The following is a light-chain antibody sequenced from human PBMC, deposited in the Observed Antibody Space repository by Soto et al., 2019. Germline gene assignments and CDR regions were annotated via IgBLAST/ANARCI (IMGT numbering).Light chain of an antibody. Sequence: EIVMTQSPASLSVSPGERATLSCRASQSVSSNLAWYQQKPGQAPRLLIYGVSTGATGVPARFSGSGSGTDFTLTISSLQSEDFAVYYCQQYNNWPRTFGQGTKVDIK. CDR2: GVS. CDR1: QSVSSN. CDR3: QQYNNWPRT. V-gene: IGKV3-15*01. J-gene: IGKJ1*01.